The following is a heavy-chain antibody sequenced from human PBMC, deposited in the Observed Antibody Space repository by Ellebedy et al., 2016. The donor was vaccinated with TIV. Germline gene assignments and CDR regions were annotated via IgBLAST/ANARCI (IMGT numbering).Heavy chain of an antibody. V-gene: IGHV4-39*07. CDR3: ARDPALPRGRFDT. J-gene: IGHJ5*02. CDR2: IYYSWSA. CDR1: GGSISNSDYY. Sequence: MPSETLSLTCTVSGGSISNSDYYWNWIRQPPGKGLEWIGSIYYSWSAYYNPSLKSRVTVSVDTSKNQFSLNLSSVTAAVTAVYYCARDPALPRGRFDTWGQGTLVTVSS.